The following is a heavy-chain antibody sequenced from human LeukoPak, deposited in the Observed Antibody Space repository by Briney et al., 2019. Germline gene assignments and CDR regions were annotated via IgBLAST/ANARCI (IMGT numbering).Heavy chain of an antibody. J-gene: IGHJ4*02. CDR2: IYYSGST. CDR1: GGSISSYY. V-gene: IGHV4-59*01. CDR3: ARERCSSTTCYFDY. Sequence: PSETLSLTCTVSGGSISSYYWSWIRQPPGKGLEWIGYIYYSGSTNYNPSLKSRVTISVETSKNQFSLKLSSVTAADTAVYYCARERCSSTTCYFDYWGQGTLVTVSS. D-gene: IGHD2-2*01.